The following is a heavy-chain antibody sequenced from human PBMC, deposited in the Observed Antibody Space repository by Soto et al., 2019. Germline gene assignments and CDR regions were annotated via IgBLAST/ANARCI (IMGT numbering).Heavy chain of an antibody. Sequence: QVLLQESGPGLVQPSGTLSLSCAVSGDSISTNYFWGWVRQPPGKGLEWVGDISHSGSVNYNPSLNSRVTISIDKSKNQFSLKLNSVTAADTVVYYCASSVGWYEIDYWGQGTLVIVSS. CDR2: ISHSGSV. CDR3: ASSVGWYEIDY. J-gene: IGHJ4*02. V-gene: IGHV4-4*02. CDR1: GDSISTNYF. D-gene: IGHD6-19*01.